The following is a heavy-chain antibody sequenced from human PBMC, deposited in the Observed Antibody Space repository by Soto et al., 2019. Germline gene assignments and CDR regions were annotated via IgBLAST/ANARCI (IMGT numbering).Heavy chain of an antibody. CDR1: GGSFSGDY. V-gene: IGHV4-34*01. CDR3: ASVSPFDY. J-gene: IGHJ4*02. Sequence: SETLSLTCAVYGGSFSGDYWSWIRQPPGKGLEWIGEINHSGSTNYHPSLKSRVTISVDTSKNQFSLKLSSVTAADTAVYYCASVSPFDYWGQGTLVTVSS. CDR2: INHSGST.